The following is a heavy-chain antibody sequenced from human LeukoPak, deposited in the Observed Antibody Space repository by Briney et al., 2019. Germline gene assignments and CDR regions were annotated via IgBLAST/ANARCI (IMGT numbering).Heavy chain of an antibody. CDR1: GFSLSSYW. CDR3: ARVVQLWLGLGGYLDY. J-gene: IGHJ4*02. Sequence: PGGSLRLPCAASGFSLSSYWMSWVRQTPGKGLEWVANIKQDGSEKYYVDSVRGRLTISRDNAKNSLYLQMNSLRADDTAVYYCARVVQLWLGLGGYLDYWGQGNLVTVSS. CDR2: IKQDGSEK. D-gene: IGHD5-18*01. V-gene: IGHV3-7*01.